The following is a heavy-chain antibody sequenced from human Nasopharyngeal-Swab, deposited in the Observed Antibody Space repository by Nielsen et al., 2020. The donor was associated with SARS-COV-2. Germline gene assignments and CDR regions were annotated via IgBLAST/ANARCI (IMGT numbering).Heavy chain of an antibody. CDR3: ARSRRGAFDY. Sequence: SETLSLTCAVSGGSISSSYWWSWVRQPPGKGLEWIGEISHNGNANYHPPLKSRVTISLDESRNQFSLNLNSVTAADTAVYYCARSRRGAFDYWGQGTLVTVSS. CDR1: GGSISSSYW. D-gene: IGHD2-2*01. CDR2: ISHNGNA. V-gene: IGHV4-4*02. J-gene: IGHJ4*02.